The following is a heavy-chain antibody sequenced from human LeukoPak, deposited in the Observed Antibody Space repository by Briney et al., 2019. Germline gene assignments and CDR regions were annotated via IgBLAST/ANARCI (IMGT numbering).Heavy chain of an antibody. V-gene: IGHV1-2*02. J-gene: IGHJ4*02. CDR2: INPKSSRT. CDR3: ARNGGTSGPDLDC. CDR1: GYTFTGFH. Sequence: ASVKVSCKGSGYTFTGFHMHWVRQAPGQGLEWMGWINPKSSRTNYAQKFQGRVTMTRDTSISTAYMELTSLRSDDTAIYYCARNGGTSGPDLDCWGQGTLVTVSS. D-gene: IGHD3-3*01.